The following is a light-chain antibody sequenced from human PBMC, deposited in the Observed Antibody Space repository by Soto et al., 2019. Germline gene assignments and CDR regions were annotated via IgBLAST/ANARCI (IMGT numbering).Light chain of an antibody. J-gene: IGKJ4*01. CDR2: GAS. V-gene: IGKV3-15*01. CDR3: QQYKQRSVA. CDR1: HSVGSN. Sequence: VMTQSPTTLSVSPGERATLSCRASHSVGSNLAWYQQNPGQAPRILIYGASTRATGVPARVSRSGSATQFTLTISSLHSEDFGFYYCQQYKQRSVACGGGTKVESK.